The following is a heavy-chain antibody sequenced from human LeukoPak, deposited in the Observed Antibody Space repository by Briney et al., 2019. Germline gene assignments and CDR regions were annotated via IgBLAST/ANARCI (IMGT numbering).Heavy chain of an antibody. CDR1: GFTFSSYS. CDR3: ARDRSRVSDY. CDR2: ISSDSDYI. V-gene: IGHV3-21*01. J-gene: IGHJ4*02. Sequence: GGSLRLSCAASGFTFSSYSMNWVRQAQGKGREWVSAISSDSDYIYYADSMKGRFTISRDNAKNSLYLQMNSLRAEDTAVYYCARDRSRVSDYWGQGTLVTVSS.